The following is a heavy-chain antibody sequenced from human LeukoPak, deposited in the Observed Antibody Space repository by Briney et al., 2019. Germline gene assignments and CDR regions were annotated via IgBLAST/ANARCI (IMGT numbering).Heavy chain of an antibody. J-gene: IGHJ5*02. CDR1: GYTFTSYG. D-gene: IGHD3-22*01. V-gene: IGHV1-18*01. CDR2: ISAYNGNT. CDR3: ARDSGNDSSGLVGWFDP. Sequence: ASVKVSCKASGYTFTSYGISWVRQAPGQGLEWMGWISAYNGNTNYAQKLQGRVTMTTDTSTSTAYMELRSLRSDDTAVYYCARDSGNDSSGLVGWFDPWGQGTLVTVSS.